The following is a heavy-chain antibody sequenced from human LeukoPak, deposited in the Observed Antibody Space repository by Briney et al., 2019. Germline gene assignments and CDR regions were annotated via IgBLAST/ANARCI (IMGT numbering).Heavy chain of an antibody. D-gene: IGHD1-26*01. CDR3: ARDREGPGGWFDP. Sequence: ASVTVSCTASGYTFTSYYMHWVRQAPGQGLEWMGIINPSGGSTSYAQKFQGRVTMTRDTSTSTVYMELSSLRSEDTAVYYCARDREGPGGWFDPWGQGTLVTVSS. CDR2: INPSGGST. CDR1: GYTFTSYY. J-gene: IGHJ5*02. V-gene: IGHV1-46*01.